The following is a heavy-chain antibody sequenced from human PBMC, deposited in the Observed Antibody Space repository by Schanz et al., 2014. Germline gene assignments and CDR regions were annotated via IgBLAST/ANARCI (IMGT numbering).Heavy chain of an antibody. J-gene: IGHJ4*02. CDR1: GYTFTSYG. CDR3: ARGGYSSGWYDRDIAHFDY. Sequence: QVLQVQSGSELKKPGTSVKVSCKASGYTFTSYGINWVRQAPGQGLEWMGWISPYNGNTNYAQKLQGRVTMTTDTSTSTAYMELRSLRSDDTAVYYCARGGYSSGWYDRDIAHFDYWGQGTLVTVSS. CDR2: ISPYNGNT. V-gene: IGHV1-18*01. D-gene: IGHD6-19*01.